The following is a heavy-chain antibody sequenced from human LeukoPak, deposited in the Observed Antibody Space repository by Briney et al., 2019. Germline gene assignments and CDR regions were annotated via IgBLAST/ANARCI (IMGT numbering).Heavy chain of an antibody. CDR2: IKQDGSEK. Sequence: GGSLRLSFAASGFTFSSYWMSWVRQAPGKGLEWVANIKQDGSEKYYVDSVKGRFTISRDNAKNSLYLQMNSLRAEDTAVYYCARDLISGSGSMGYWGQGTLVTVSS. CDR3: ARDLISGSGSMGY. V-gene: IGHV3-7*01. CDR1: GFTFSSYW. D-gene: IGHD3-10*01. J-gene: IGHJ4*02.